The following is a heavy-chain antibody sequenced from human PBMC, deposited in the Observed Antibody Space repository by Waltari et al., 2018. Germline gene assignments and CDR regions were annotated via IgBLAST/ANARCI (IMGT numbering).Heavy chain of an antibody. V-gene: IGHV4-34*01. CDR1: GGSFSGYY. D-gene: IGHD2-2*01. CDR2: INHSGST. J-gene: IGHJ4*02. CDR3: ARAPVVPARFDY. Sequence: QVQLQQWGAGLLKPSATLSLTCAVYGGSFSGYYWSWIRQPPGKGLEWIGEINHSGSTNYNPSLKSRVTISVDTSKNQFSLKLSSVTAADTAVYYCARAPVVPARFDYWGQGTLVTVSS.